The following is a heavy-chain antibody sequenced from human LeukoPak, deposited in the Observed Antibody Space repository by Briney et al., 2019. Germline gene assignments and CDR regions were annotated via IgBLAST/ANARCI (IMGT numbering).Heavy chain of an antibody. CDR1: GFTFRNYA. D-gene: IGHD2-15*01. V-gene: IGHV3-23*01. J-gene: IGHJ6*02. CDR2: IFGSGGAT. Sequence: GGSLRLSCAASGFTFRNYAMSWVRHAPGKGLEWVSDIFGSGGATKHADSVKGRFTISRANSKNTLSLQMNSLRAEDMAVYYSAKRYCSGGSCKPIYYYYCMDVWGQRTTVIVSS. CDR3: AKRYCSGGSCKPIYYYYCMDV.